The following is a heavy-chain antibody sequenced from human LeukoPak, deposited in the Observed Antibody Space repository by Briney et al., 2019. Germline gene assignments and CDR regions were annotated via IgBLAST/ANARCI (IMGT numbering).Heavy chain of an antibody. CDR3: AGGFVDGVVGAQYYFDY. V-gene: IGHV3-53*01. J-gene: IGHJ4*02. Sequence: GGSLRLSCAASGFTVSSNYMSWVRQAPGKGLEWVSVIYSGGSTYYADSVKGRFTISRDNSKNTLYLQMNSLRAEDTAVYYCAGGFVDGVVGAQYYFDYWGQGTLVTVSS. CDR1: GFTVSSNY. D-gene: IGHD1-26*01. CDR2: IYSGGST.